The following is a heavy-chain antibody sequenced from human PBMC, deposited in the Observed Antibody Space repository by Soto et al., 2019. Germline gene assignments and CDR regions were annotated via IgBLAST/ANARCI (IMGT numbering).Heavy chain of an antibody. CDR1: GFTPGIHW. CDR2: IKMDASEK. D-gene: IGHD3-10*01. V-gene: IGHV3-7*01. J-gene: IGHJ4*01. CDR3: ARASGYGSGASVNHYLGY. Sequence: RGALVLLGEAPGFTPGIHWKSRLGQAPGNGMEWLATIKMDASEKKYVDSVKGRFTMSRDNAKNSLYLQMDSLRAEDTAVYSCARASGYGSGASVNHYLGYWGHGNLVTVSS.